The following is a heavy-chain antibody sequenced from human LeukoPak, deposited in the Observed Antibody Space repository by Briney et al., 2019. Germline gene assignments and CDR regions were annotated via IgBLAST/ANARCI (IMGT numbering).Heavy chain of an antibody. Sequence: SETLSLTCTVSGGSISSSSYYWGWIRQPPGKGLEWIGSIYYSGSTYYNPSLKSRVTISVDTSKNQFSLKLSSVTAADTAVYYCARPGGYFDYWGQGTLVTVSS. D-gene: IGHD3-10*01. CDR2: IYYSGST. V-gene: IGHV4-39*01. CDR1: GGSISSSSYY. CDR3: ARPGGYFDY. J-gene: IGHJ4*02.